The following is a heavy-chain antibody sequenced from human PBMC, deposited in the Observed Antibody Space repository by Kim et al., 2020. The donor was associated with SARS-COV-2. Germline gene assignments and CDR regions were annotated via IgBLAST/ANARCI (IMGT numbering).Heavy chain of an antibody. V-gene: IGHV4-34*01. D-gene: IGHD2-15*01. J-gene: IGHJ6*03. CDR1: GGSFSGYY. Sequence: SETLSLTCAVYGGSFSGYYWSWIRQPPGKGLEWIGEINHSGSTNYNPSLKSRVTISVDTSKNQFSLKLSSVTAADTAVYYCARAGYCSGGSCYGVGYYMDVWGKGTTVTVSS. CDR3: ARAGYCSGGSCYGVGYYMDV. CDR2: INHSGST.